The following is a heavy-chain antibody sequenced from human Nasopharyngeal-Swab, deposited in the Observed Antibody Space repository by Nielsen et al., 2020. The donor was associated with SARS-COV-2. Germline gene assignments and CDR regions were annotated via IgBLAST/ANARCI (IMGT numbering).Heavy chain of an antibody. Sequence: SKTLSLTCTVSGGSIGSGGYYWSWIRQHPGKGLEWIGYIYYSGSTYYNPSLKSRVTISVDTSKNQFSLKLSSVTAADTAVYYCARVLRYFDWLFFDYWGQGTLVTVSS. D-gene: IGHD3-9*01. V-gene: IGHV4-31*03. J-gene: IGHJ4*02. CDR2: IYYSGST. CDR3: ARVLRYFDWLFFDY. CDR1: GGSIGSGGYY.